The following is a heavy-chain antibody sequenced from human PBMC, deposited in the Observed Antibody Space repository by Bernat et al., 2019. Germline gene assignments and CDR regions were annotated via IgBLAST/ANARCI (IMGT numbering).Heavy chain of an antibody. J-gene: IGHJ4*02. CDR2: IDFGGRT. CDR3: ARRGYSDYDLFDY. Sequence: QLQLQESGPGLVKPSETLSLTCTVSGVSISSNIYYWDWIRQPPGKGPGWIGSIDFGGRTYYNTSLKSRVTISVDTSKNRFSLQLSSVTAADTAVYYCARRGYSDYDLFDYWGQGTLVTVSS. D-gene: IGHD5-12*01. V-gene: IGHV4-39*01. CDR1: GVSISSNIYY.